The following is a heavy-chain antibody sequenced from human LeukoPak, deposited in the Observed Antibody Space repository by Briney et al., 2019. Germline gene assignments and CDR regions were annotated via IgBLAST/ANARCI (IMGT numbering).Heavy chain of an antibody. CDR1: GGTFSSYA. CDR3: ARGEAAANNWFDP. V-gene: IGHV1-69*13. D-gene: IGHD6-13*01. Sequence: SVKVSCKASGGTFSSYAISWVRQAPGQGLEWMGGIIPIFGTANYAQKFQGRVTITADESTSTAYMELSSLRSEDTAVYYCARGEAAANNWFDPWGQGTLVTVSS. J-gene: IGHJ5*02. CDR2: IIPIFGTA.